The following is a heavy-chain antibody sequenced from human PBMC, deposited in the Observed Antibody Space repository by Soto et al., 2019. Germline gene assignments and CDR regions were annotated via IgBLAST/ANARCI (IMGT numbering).Heavy chain of an antibody. CDR3: ARVVGATTPNWFDP. CDR2: IYYSGST. V-gene: IGHV4-59*01. J-gene: IGHJ5*02. Sequence: SETLSLTCTVSGGSISSYYWSWIRQPPGKGLEWIGYIYYSGSTNYNPSLKSRVTISVDTSKNQFSLKLSSVTAADTAVYYCARVVGATTPNWFDPWGQGTLVTVSS. CDR1: GGSISSYY. D-gene: IGHD1-26*01.